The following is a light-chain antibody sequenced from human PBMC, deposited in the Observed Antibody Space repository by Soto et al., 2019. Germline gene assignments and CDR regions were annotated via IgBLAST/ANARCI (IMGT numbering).Light chain of an antibody. V-gene: IGKV3-20*01. CDR3: QQYGGSPFT. Sequence: EIVLTQSPGTLSLSPGERVTLSCRASQSVSVNSLAWYQQKGGQAPRLLIYAASTRATGVPDRFSGTGSGTDFALTISRLETDDSAVYYCQQYGGSPFTFGPGTKVDI. CDR1: QSVSVNS. CDR2: AAS. J-gene: IGKJ3*01.